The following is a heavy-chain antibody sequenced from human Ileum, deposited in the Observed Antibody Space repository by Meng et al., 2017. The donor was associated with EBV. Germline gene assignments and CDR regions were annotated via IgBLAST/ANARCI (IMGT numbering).Heavy chain of an antibody. Sequence: VELMEPGGGLVQPGGSLRLSFAASGFTFGSLDMRWVRQAPGKGLLWVSRTNEDGRITNYADSVKGRFTVSRDNTKNTLYLQMNSLRAEDTAVYFCSRDLAGSDDDWGQGTLVTVSS. V-gene: IGHV3-74*01. J-gene: IGHJ4*02. CDR2: TNEDGRIT. D-gene: IGHD6-25*01. CDR3: SRDLAGSDDD. CDR1: GFTFGSLD.